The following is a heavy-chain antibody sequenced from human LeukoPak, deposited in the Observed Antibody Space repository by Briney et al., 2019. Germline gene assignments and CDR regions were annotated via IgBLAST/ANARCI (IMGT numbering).Heavy chain of an antibody. V-gene: IGHV3-21*01. CDR3: ARYSGTYRDY. D-gene: IGHD1-26*01. CDR1: GFTFSTSN. J-gene: IGHJ4*02. CDR2: ITSGSSNI. Sequence: GGSLRLSCAVSGFTFSTSNMNWVRQAPGQGLEWVSSITSGSSNIFYADSVKGRFTISRDNAKNSLYLQMNSLRAEDTAVYYCARYSGTYRDYWGQGTLVTVSS.